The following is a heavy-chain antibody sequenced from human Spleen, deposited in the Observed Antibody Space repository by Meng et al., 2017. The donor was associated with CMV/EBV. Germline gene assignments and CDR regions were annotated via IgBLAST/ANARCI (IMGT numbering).Heavy chain of an antibody. CDR3: ATGPWGYCNGGTCYYFEY. D-gene: IGHD2-15*01. Sequence: CSSSAMGWSRHVPGQGLAWMGGVLPVFGLVTYAPPFQGGVSITADRSTVTAYMDLSSLTSEDTAVYYCATGPWGYCNGGTCYYFEYWGQGTLVTVSS. CDR1: CSSSA. J-gene: IGHJ4*02. V-gene: IGHV1-69*17. CDR2: VLPVFGLV.